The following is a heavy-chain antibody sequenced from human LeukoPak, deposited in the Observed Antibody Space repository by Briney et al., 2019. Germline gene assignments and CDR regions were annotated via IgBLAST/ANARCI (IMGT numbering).Heavy chain of an antibody. CDR1: GGSFSGYY. CDR2: ITHSGST. V-gene: IGHV4-34*01. D-gene: IGHD3-3*01. Sequence: SETLSLTCAVYGGSFSGYYWSWIRQPPGKGLEWIGEITHSGSTNYNPSLQSRVTISVDTSKNQFSLKLSSVTAADTAVYYCARGRITIFGVVIYYYYYMDVWGKGTTVTVSS. J-gene: IGHJ6*03. CDR3: ARGRITIFGVVIYYYYYMDV.